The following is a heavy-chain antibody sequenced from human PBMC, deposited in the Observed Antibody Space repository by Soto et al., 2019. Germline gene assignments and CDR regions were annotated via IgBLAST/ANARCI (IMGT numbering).Heavy chain of an antibody. Sequence: EVQLVQSGAEVKKPGESLKISCKGSGYSFSTYWIGWVRQMPGKGLEWMGIIYPGDSDTRYSPSFQGQVTISADKSVXXAXXXXXXXXXXXXXMYYCARGIRTDDFEMWGQGTMVIVSS. CDR2: IYPGDSDT. CDR1: GYSFSTYW. CDR3: ARGIRTDDFEM. D-gene: IGHD3-10*01. J-gene: IGHJ3*02. V-gene: IGHV5-51*03.